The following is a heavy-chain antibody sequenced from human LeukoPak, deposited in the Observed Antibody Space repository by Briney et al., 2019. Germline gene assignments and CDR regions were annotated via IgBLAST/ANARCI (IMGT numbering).Heavy chain of an antibody. Sequence: GGSLRLSCAASGFTFRSYGMHWVRQAPGKGPEWVAVISYDGSNKCYADSVKGRFTISRDNSKNTLYLQMNSLRAEDTAVYYCAKDSHYGSGSYYNPRYYYYGMDVWGQGTTVTVSS. CDR3: AKDSHYGSGSYYNPRYYYYGMDV. V-gene: IGHV3-30*18. D-gene: IGHD3-10*01. CDR1: GFTFRSYG. CDR2: ISYDGSNK. J-gene: IGHJ6*02.